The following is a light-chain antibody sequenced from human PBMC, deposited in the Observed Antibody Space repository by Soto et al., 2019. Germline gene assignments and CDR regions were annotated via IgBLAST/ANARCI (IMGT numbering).Light chain of an antibody. J-gene: IGKJ4*01. V-gene: IGKV1-33*01. Sequence: DIQMTQSPSSLSAFVGDRVTITCQASQDINIYLNLYQQKPGKAPKLLIYDASNLATGVPSKFSGSRSGTDFTFSISSLQPEDIATYYCQQYGNLPLTFGGGTKVEI. CDR2: DAS. CDR1: QDINIY. CDR3: QQYGNLPLT.